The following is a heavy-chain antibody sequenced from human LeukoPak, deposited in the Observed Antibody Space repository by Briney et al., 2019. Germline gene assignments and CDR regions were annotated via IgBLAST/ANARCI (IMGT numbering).Heavy chain of an antibody. J-gene: IGHJ4*02. CDR2: INKDGSGK. Sequence: GGSLRLSCAASGLTFSNYWMSWVRQAPGKGLEWVANINKDGSGKSYVDSVKGRFTISRDNSKNSLFLQMNSLRDEDTAVYYCARDEDYWGQGTLVAVSS. V-gene: IGHV3-7*05. CDR3: ARDEDY. CDR1: GLTFSNYW.